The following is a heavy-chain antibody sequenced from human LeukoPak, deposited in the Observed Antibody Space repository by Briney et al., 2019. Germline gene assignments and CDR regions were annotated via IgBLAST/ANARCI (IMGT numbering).Heavy chain of an antibody. CDR2: ISNNGGYT. CDR3: AKQLGYCSDGSCYFPY. CDR1: GFTFSTYW. J-gene: IGHJ4*02. V-gene: IGHV3-23*01. Sequence: GGSLRLSCSASGFTFSTYWMSWVRQAPGKGLKWVSAISNNGGYTYYADSVQGRFTISRDNSKSTLCLQMNSLRAEDTAVYYCAKQLGYCSDGSCYFPYWGQGTLVTVSS. D-gene: IGHD2-15*01.